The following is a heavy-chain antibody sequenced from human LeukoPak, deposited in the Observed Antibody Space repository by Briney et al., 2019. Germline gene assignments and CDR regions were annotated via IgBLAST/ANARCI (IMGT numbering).Heavy chain of an antibody. J-gene: IGHJ4*02. V-gene: IGHV4-39*07. CDR3: ARGYYYGSGSLDS. D-gene: IGHD3-10*01. CDR1: GGSINSSNYY. Sequence: SETLSLTCTVSGGSINSSNYYWGWIRQPPGKGLEWIGSIYYSGSTYYNPSLKSRVTISVDTSKNQLSLKLSSVTAADTAVYYCARGYYYGSGSLDSWGQGTLVTVSS. CDR2: IYYSGST.